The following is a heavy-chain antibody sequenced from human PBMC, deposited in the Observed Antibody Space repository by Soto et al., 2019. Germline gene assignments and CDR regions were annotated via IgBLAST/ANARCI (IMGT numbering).Heavy chain of an antibody. CDR3: ARGRITMVRGVPYYYYYGMDV. V-gene: IGHV1-8*01. Sequence: QVQLVQSGAEVKKPGASVKVSCKASGYTFTSYDINWVRQATGQGLEWMGWMNPNSGNTGYAQKFQGRVIMTRNTSISTAYMELSSLRSEDTAVYYCARGRITMVRGVPYYYYYGMDVWGQGTTVTVSS. CDR2: MNPNSGNT. J-gene: IGHJ6*02. CDR1: GYTFTSYD. D-gene: IGHD3-10*01.